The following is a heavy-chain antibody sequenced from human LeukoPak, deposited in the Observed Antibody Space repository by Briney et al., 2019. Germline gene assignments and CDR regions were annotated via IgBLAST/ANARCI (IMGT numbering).Heavy chain of an antibody. J-gene: IGHJ4*02. CDR2: IYYSGST. V-gene: IGHV4-30-4*01. D-gene: IGHD6-13*01. Sequence: SQTLSLTCTVSGGSISSGDYYWSWIRQPPGKGLEWIGYIYYSGSTYYNPSLKSRVTIPVDTSKNQFSLKLSSVTAADTAVYYCARDEGSSSLDYFDYWGQGTLVTVSS. CDR3: ARDEGSSSLDYFDY. CDR1: GGSISSGDYY.